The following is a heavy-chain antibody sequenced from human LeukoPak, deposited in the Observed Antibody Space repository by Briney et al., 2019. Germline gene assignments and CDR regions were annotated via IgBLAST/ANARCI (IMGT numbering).Heavy chain of an antibody. CDR3: ARAPIAAAGTWGYYYYYYMDV. J-gene: IGHJ6*03. CDR1: GGTFSSYA. CDR2: IIPIFGTA. Sequence: SVKVSCKASGGTFSSYAISWVRQAPGQGLEWMGGIIPIFGTANYAQKFQGRVTITADESTSTAYMELSSLRSEDTAMYYCARAPIAAAGTWGYYYYYYMDVWGKGTTVTVSS. V-gene: IGHV1-69*13. D-gene: IGHD6-13*01.